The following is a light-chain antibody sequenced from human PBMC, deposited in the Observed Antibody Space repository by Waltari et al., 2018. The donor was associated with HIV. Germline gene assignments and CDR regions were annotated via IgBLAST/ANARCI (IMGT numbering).Light chain of an antibody. Sequence: DVVMTQSPLSLPVTLGQPASLPCRSSQSLVYSDGNTYLNWFQQRPGQSPRRLIYKVSNRDSGVPDRFSGRGSGTDFTLKISRVEAEDVGVYYCMQGTYWPLTFGGGTKVEIK. CDR2: KVS. V-gene: IGKV2-30*01. J-gene: IGKJ4*01. CDR1: QSLVYSDGNTY. CDR3: MQGTYWPLT.